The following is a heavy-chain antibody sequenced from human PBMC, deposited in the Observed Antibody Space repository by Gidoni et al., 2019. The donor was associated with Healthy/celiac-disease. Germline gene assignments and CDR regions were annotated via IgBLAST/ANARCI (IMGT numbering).Heavy chain of an antibody. V-gene: IGHV3-23*01. Sequence: EVQLLASGGGLVQPGGSLRLPCAASRFTFSSYAMCWVRQAPGKGLEWVSAISGSGGSTYYADSVKGRFTISRDNSKNTLYLQMNSLRAEDTAVYYCAKRRTTVTTEPNYWGQGTLVTVSS. CDR2: ISGSGGST. CDR3: AKRRTTVTTEPNY. J-gene: IGHJ4*02. CDR1: RFTFSSYA. D-gene: IGHD4-17*01.